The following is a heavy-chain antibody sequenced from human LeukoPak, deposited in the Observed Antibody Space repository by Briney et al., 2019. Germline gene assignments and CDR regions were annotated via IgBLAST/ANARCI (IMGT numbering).Heavy chain of an antibody. CDR2: IYYSGST. J-gene: IGHJ4*02. CDR3: AREAPSGSYYVGSVGY. CDR1: GGSISSSSYY. D-gene: IGHD1-26*01. V-gene: IGHV4-39*07. Sequence: SETLSLTCTVSGGSISSSSYYWGWIRQPPGKGLEWIGSIYYSGSTYYNPSLKSRVTISVDTSKNQFSLKLSSVTAADTAVYYSAREAPSGSYYVGSVGYWGQGTLVTVSS.